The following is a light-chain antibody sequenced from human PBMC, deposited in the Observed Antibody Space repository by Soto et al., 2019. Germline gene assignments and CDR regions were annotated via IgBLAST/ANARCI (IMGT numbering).Light chain of an antibody. J-gene: IGLJ3*02. V-gene: IGLV2-14*01. Sequence: QSVLTQPASVSGSPGQSITISCNGSSSDVGGYKYVSWYQQHPGKAPKLMIYEVSDRPSGISNRFSGSKSGNTASLTISGLQAEDEADYYCNSYTSSNTWVFGGGTKLTVL. CDR3: NSYTSSNTWV. CDR2: EVS. CDR1: SSDVGGYKY.